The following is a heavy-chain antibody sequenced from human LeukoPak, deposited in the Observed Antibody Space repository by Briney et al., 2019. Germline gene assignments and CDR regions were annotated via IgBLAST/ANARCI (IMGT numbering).Heavy chain of an antibody. D-gene: IGHD1-7*01. Sequence: GGSLRLSCAASGFTVSRNYMNWVRQAPGKGLEWVSAISGGGAITYYADSVKGRFTISRDNSKDTLYLQMNTLRVEDTAIYYCAKARSGLTGTSPGAFDIWGQGTMVTVSS. CDR1: GFTVSRNY. J-gene: IGHJ3*02. CDR3: AKARSGLTGTSPGAFDI. CDR2: ISGGGAIT. V-gene: IGHV3-23*01.